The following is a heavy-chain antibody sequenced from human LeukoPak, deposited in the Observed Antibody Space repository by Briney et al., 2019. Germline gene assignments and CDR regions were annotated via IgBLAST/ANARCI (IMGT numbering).Heavy chain of an antibody. Sequence: GRSLRLSCAASGFTFDDYAMPWVRQAPGKGLEWVSGISWNSGSIGYADSVEGRFTISRDNAKNSLYLQMNSLRAEDTALYYCAKLGSGYDASDYWGQGTLVTVSS. CDR3: AKLGSGYDASDY. CDR1: GFTFDDYA. V-gene: IGHV3-9*01. J-gene: IGHJ4*02. CDR2: ISWNSGSI. D-gene: IGHD5-12*01.